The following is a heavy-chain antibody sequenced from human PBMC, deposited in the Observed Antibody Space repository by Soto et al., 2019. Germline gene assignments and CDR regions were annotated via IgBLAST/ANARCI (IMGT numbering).Heavy chain of an antibody. CDR2: ISISSSDR. J-gene: IGHJ4*01. Sequence: LRLSCAASGFSLRTYTMNWVRQAPGKGLEWVSSISISSSDRYYADSVRGRFTISRDNAKNALYLQMNSLRADDTAVYFCVRGMNPLFGGQGTLVTVS. CDR3: VRGMNPLF. CDR1: GFSLRTYT. V-gene: IGHV3-21*06.